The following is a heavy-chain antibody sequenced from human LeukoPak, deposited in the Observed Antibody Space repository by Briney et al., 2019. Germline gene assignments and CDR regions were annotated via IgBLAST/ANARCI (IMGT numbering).Heavy chain of an antibody. D-gene: IGHD2-15*01. CDR2: ISGSGGST. CDR1: GFTFSSYA. CDR3: ASIVVVVAAPFDY. Sequence: GGSLRLSCAASGFTFSSYAMSWVRQAPGKGLEWVSAISGSGGSTYYADSVKGRFTISRDNSKNTLYLQMNSLRAEDTAVYCCASIVVVVAAPFDYWGQGTLVTVSS. V-gene: IGHV3-23*01. J-gene: IGHJ4*02.